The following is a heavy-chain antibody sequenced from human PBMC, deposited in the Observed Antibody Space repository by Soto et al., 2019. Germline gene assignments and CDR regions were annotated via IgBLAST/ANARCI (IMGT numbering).Heavy chain of an antibody. J-gene: IGHJ6*02. CDR1: GFTFDDYA. CDR3: AKDKGPRNCSTRNCFWVALGMDV. CDR2: ISWNSDTI. Sequence: EVQLVESGGGLVQPGRSLTLSCAAPGFTFDDYAMHWVRQAPGKGLEWVSGISWNSDTIGYADSVRGRFTISRDNAENSLYLQMNSLGAEDTALYYCAKDKGPRNCSTRNCFWVALGMDVWGQGTTVTVSS. D-gene: IGHD2-2*01. V-gene: IGHV3-9*01.